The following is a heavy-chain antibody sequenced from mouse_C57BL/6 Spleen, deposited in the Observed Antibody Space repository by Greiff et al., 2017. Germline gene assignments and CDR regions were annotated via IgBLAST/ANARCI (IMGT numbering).Heavy chain of an antibody. CDR3: TREGLGDWYFDV. Sequence: EVQLVESGEGLVKPGGSLKLSCAASGFTFSSYAMSWVRQTPEKRLEWVAYISSGGDYIYYADTVKGRFTISRDKARNTLYLQMSSLKSEDTAMYYCTREGLGDWYFDVWGTGTTVTVSS. V-gene: IGHV5-9-1*02. CDR2: ISSGGDYI. J-gene: IGHJ1*03. CDR1: GFTFSSYA. D-gene: IGHD4-1*01.